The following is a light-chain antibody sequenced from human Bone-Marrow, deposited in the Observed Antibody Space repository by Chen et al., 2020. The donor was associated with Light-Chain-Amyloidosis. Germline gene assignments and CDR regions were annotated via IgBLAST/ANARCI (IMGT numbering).Light chain of an antibody. V-gene: IGLV3-25*03. CDR3: QSADSSGTYEVI. Sequence: SYELTQPPSVSVSPGQTARITCSGDDLPMKYAYWYQQKPGPAPVLVIHRDTERPSGISERFSGSSSGTTATLTISGVQAEDEADYHCQSADSSGTYEVIFGGGTKLTVL. J-gene: IGLJ2*01. CDR2: RDT. CDR1: DLPMKY.